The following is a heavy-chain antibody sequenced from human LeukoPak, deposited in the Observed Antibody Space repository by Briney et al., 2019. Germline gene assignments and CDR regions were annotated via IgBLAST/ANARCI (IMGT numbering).Heavy chain of an antibody. J-gene: IGHJ4*02. V-gene: IGHV3-48*01. CDR1: GFTFSRYS. Sequence: PGGSLRLSCAASGFTFSRYSMHWVRQAPGKGLEWVSYISTSSSTIYYADSVKGRFTISRGNAKNSLYLQIISLRADDTAVYYCARAPQNYYDSSGYSLWGQGTLVTVSS. D-gene: IGHD3-22*01. CDR2: ISTSSSTI. CDR3: ARAPQNYYDSSGYSL.